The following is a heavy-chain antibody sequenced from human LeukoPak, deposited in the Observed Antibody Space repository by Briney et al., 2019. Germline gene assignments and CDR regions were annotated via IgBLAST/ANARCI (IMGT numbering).Heavy chain of an antibody. D-gene: IGHD3-22*01. Sequence: SETLSLTCTVSGGSISSSSYYWGWIRQPPGTGLEWIGSIYYSGSTYYNPSLKSRVTISVDTSKNQFSLKLSSVTAADTAVYYCARRFTMIVVIPEDYFDYWGQGTLVTVSS. V-gene: IGHV4-39*01. CDR1: GGSISSSSYY. CDR3: ARRFTMIVVIPEDYFDY. J-gene: IGHJ4*02. CDR2: IYYSGST.